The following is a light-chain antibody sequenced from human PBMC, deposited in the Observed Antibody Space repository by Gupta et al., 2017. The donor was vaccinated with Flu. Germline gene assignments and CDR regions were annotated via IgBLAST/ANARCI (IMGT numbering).Light chain of an antibody. CDR2: ESS. J-gene: IGKJ4*01. V-gene: IGKV1-5*03. CDR3: QQYYTYILS. CDR1: QNILRF. Sequence: PSPLSASVGDRATFTCRASQNILRFLAWYQHKPGQAPKLLIYESSTLAYGVPSRFSGSGSETEFSLSISGLQPDDFATYYCQQYYTYILSFGGGTKVQI.